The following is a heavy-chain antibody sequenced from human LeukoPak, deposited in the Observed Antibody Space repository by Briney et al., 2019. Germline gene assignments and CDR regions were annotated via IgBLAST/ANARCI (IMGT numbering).Heavy chain of an antibody. CDR3: ARDLNPP. J-gene: IGHJ5*02. V-gene: IGHV1-8*02. Sequence: ASVTVSCKASGGTFSSYAISWVRQATGQGLEWMGWMNPNSGNTGYAQKFQGRVTMTRNTSISTAYMELSSLRSEDTAVYYCARDLNPPWGQGTLVTVSS. CDR1: GGTFSSYA. CDR2: MNPNSGNT. D-gene: IGHD1-14*01.